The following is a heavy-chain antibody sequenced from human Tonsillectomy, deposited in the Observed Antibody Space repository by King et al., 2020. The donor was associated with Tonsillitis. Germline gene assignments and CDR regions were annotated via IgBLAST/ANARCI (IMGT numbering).Heavy chain of an antibody. CDR2: ISGSGGST. Sequence: VQLVESGGGLIQPGGSLRLSCAASGITFSSYAMSWVRLAPGKGLEWVSGISGSGGSTYYADSVKGRFTISRDNSKNTLFPQMNSLRAEDTAVYYCAKGSSVWSGFDIWGQGTMVTVSS. CDR1: GITFSSYA. CDR3: AKGSSVWSGFDI. D-gene: IGHD3-3*01. V-gene: IGHV3-23*04. J-gene: IGHJ3*02.